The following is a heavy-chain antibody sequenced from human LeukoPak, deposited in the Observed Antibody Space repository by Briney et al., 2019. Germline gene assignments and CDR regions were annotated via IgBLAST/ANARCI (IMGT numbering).Heavy chain of an antibody. Sequence: SVKVSCKASGGTFSSYAISWVRQAPGQGLEWMGGIIPIFGTANYAQKFQGRVTITADKSTSTAYMELSSLRSEDTAVYYCARALVDIVATTYFDYWGQGTLVTVS. CDR3: ARALVDIVATTYFDY. J-gene: IGHJ4*02. V-gene: IGHV1-69*06. D-gene: IGHD5-12*01. CDR1: GGTFSSYA. CDR2: IIPIFGTA.